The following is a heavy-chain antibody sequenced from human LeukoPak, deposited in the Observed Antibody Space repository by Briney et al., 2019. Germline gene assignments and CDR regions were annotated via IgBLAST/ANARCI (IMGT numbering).Heavy chain of an antibody. CDR3: ARGEYNYYDSSAYYYYFDC. V-gene: IGHV3-20*04. CDR2: INWSGGST. Sequence: GGSLRLSRAASGFTFDDYGMSWVRQAPGKGLEWVSGINWSGGSTGYADSVKGRFTISRDNAKNSLYLQMNSLSAEDTALYYCARGEYNYYDSSAYYYYFDCWGQGTLVTVSS. D-gene: IGHD3-22*01. J-gene: IGHJ4*02. CDR1: GFTFDDYG.